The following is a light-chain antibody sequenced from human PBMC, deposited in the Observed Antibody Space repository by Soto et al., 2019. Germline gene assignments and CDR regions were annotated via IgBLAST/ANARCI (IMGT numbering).Light chain of an antibody. J-gene: IGLJ2*01. CDR1: SSDVGTYNL. Sequence: QSALTQPASVSGSPGQSITISCTGSSSDVGTYNLVSWYQHHPGKAPKLMISEVVKRPSGVSNRFSGSKSGNTASLTISGFQAGDGGDYYGCPYPGSSMFVFAGGTRLTVL. CDR3: CPYPGSSMFV. V-gene: IGLV2-23*02. CDR2: EVV.